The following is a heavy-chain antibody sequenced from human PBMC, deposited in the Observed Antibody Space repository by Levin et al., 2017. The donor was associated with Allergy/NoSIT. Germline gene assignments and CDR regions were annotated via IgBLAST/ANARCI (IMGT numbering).Heavy chain of an antibody. Sequence: AASVKVSCAASGFSFSSYWMHWVRQAPGKGLVWVSRINSDGSSTSYADSVKGRLTISRDNAKSTLYLQMNSLRAEDTAVYYCARGYFDFSAYTLYWGQGTLVTVSS. D-gene: IGHD3-22*01. CDR3: ARGYFDFSAYTLY. J-gene: IGHJ4*02. V-gene: IGHV3-74*01. CDR1: GFSFSSYW. CDR2: INSDGSST.